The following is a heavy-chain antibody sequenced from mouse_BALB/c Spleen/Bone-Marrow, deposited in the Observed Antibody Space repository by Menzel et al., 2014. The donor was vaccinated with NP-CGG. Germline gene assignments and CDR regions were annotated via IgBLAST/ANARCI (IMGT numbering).Heavy chain of an antibody. CDR3: ARHYGSNYYAMDY. CDR1: GFSLTGYG. D-gene: IGHD1-1*01. Sequence: VKLMESGPGLVSPSQSLSITCTVSGFSLTGYGVNWVRQPPGKGLEWLGMIWGDGRTDYNSALKSRLSISKDNSKSQVFLKMNGLQTDDTARYYCARHYGSNYYAMDYWGQGTSVTVSS. CDR2: IWGDGRT. J-gene: IGHJ4*01. V-gene: IGHV2-6-7*01.